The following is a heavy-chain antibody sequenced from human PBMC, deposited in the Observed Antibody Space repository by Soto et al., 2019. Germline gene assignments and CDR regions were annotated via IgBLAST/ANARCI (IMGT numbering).Heavy chain of an antibody. CDR3: GRDGDYDPPSTMDV. CDR2: IIPIFGTA. Sequence: QVQLVQSGAEVKKPGSSVKVSCKASGGTFSSYAISWVRQAPGQGLEWMGGIIPIFGTANYAQKFKGRVTITADESTSTAYRELGSLRAEDTAVYYCGRDGDYDPPSTMDVWGQGTTVTVSS. J-gene: IGHJ6*02. CDR1: GGTFSSYA. D-gene: IGHD3-3*01. V-gene: IGHV1-69*01.